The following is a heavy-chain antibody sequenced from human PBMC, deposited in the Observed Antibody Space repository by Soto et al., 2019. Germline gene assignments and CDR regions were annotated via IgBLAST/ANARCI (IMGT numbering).Heavy chain of an antibody. CDR3: AHSLYDYVWGTNWFDP. CDR1: GFSLSTSGVG. D-gene: IGHD3-16*01. CDR2: IYWDDDK. V-gene: IGHV2-5*02. J-gene: IGHJ5*02. Sequence: QITLKESGPTLVKPTQTLTLTCTFSGFSLSTSGVGVGWIRQPPGKALEWLALIYWDDDKRYSPSLKSRLTITKDTSKNQEVLTMTNMDPVDTATYYCAHSLYDYVWGTNWFDPWGQGTLVTVSS.